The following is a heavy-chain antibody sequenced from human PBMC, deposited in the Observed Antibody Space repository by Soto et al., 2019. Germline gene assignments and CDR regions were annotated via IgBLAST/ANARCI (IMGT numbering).Heavy chain of an antibody. Sequence: GGSLRLSCAASGFTFSSHAMSWARQAPGKGLEWVSAISGSGGSTYYADSVKGRFTISRDNSKNTLYLQMNSLRAEDTAVYYCANSVRYCSSTSCYGYYFDYWGQGTLVTVSS. D-gene: IGHD2-2*01. CDR1: GFTFSSHA. J-gene: IGHJ4*02. CDR3: ANSVRYCSSTSCYGYYFDY. V-gene: IGHV3-23*01. CDR2: ISGSGGST.